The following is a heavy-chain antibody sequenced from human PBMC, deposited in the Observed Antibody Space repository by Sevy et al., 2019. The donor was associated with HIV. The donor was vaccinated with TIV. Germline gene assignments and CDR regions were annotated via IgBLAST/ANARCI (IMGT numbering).Heavy chain of an antibody. V-gene: IGHV3-23*01. CDR3: AIDLGYYDSSGYSAFDI. D-gene: IGHD3-22*01. CDR2: ISGSGGST. J-gene: IGHJ3*02. Sequence: GGSLRLSCAASGFTFSSYAMSWVRQAPGKGLEWVSAISGSGGSTYYGNSVKGRFTISRDNSKNTLYLQMNSLRAEDTAVYYCAIDLGYYDSSGYSAFDIWGQGTMVTVSS. CDR1: GFTFSSYA.